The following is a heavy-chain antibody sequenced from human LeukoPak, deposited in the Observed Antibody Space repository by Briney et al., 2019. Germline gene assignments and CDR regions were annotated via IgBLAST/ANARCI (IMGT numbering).Heavy chain of an antibody. Sequence: PGGSLRLSCAASGFTFSSYSMNWIRPAPGKGLEWVSYISSSGSTIYYADSVKGRFTISRDNAKNSLYLQMNSLRAEDTAVYYCGRDSDSSGYYGWFDPWGQGTLVTVSS. CDR2: ISSSGSTI. CDR3: GRDSDSSGYYGWFDP. CDR1: GFTFSSYS. D-gene: IGHD3-22*01. V-gene: IGHV3-48*04. J-gene: IGHJ5*02.